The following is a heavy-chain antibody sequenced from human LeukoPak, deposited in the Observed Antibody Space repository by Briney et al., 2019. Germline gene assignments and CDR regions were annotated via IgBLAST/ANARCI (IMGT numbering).Heavy chain of an antibody. Sequence: GGSLRLSCAASGFTFSSYGMHWVRQAPGKGLEWVAVISYDGSNKYYADSVKGRFTISRDNSKNTLHLQMNSLRAEDTAVYYCAKPPWTGTPAFDIWGQGTMVTVSS. CDR3: AKPPWTGTPAFDI. D-gene: IGHD1-1*01. V-gene: IGHV3-30*18. CDR1: GFTFSSYG. J-gene: IGHJ3*02. CDR2: ISYDGSNK.